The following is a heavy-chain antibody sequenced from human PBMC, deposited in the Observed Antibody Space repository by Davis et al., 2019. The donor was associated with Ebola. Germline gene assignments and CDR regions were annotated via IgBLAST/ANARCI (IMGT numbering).Heavy chain of an antibody. CDR3: ARWSGPEDY. Sequence: SETLSLTCAVYGGSFSGYYWSWIRQPPGKGLEWIGEINHSGSTNYNPSLKSRVTISVDKSKNQFSLKLSSVTAADTAVYYCARWSGPEDYWGQGTLVTVSS. CDR2: INHSGST. CDR1: GGSFSGYY. V-gene: IGHV4-34*01. J-gene: IGHJ4*02.